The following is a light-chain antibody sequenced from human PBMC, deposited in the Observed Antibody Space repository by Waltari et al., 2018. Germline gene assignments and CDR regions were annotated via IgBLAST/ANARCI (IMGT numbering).Light chain of an antibody. CDR3: QKYDSLPAT. CDR1: ESVSQF. V-gene: IGKV3-20*01. CDR2: PAS. J-gene: IGKJ1*01. Sequence: VSTQSPGTLSLSPGEGATLSCRASESVSQFLAWYQQTPGQVPRLLIYPASNGASGIPDRFSGSGFGTDFSLTISRLEPEDFAVYYCQKYDSLPATFGQGTKVEIK.